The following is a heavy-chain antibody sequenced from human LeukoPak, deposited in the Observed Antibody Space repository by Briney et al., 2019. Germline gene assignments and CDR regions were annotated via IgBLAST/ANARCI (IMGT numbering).Heavy chain of an antibody. CDR3: ASLLQWELQPHFGY. CDR1: GGSFSGYY. D-gene: IGHD1-26*01. CDR2: INHSGST. V-gene: IGHV4-34*01. Sequence: SETLSLTCAVYGGSFSGYYWSWIRQPPGKGLEWIGEINHSGSTSYNPSLKSRVTISVDTSKNQFSLKLSSVTAADTAVYYCASLLQWELQPHFGYWGQGTLVTVSS. J-gene: IGHJ4*02.